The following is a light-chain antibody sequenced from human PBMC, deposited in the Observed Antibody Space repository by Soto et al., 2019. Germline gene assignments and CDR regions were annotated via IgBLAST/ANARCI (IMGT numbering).Light chain of an antibody. CDR2: DVN. CDR1: SSDVGSFNR. Sequence: QSALTQPPSVSGFPGQSVAISCTGASSDVGSFNRVSWYQQAPGTAPKLIIYDVNNRPSGVPDRFSGSKSGNTASLTISGLQAEDEADYYCSSYTTCTTYVFGTGTKVTVL. J-gene: IGLJ1*01. CDR3: SSYTTCTTYV. V-gene: IGLV2-18*02.